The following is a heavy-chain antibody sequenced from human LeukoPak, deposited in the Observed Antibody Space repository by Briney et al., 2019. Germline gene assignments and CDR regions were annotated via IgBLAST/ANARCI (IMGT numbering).Heavy chain of an antibody. CDR2: IYSGGST. CDR1: GFTVSSNY. CDR3: ARRYRLGATNY. Sequence: PGGSLRLSCAASGFTVSSNYMSWVRQAPGKGLEWVSVIYSGGSTYYADSVQGRFTISRDNSENTLYLQMNSLRVEDTAVYYCARRYRLGATNYWGQGTLVTVSS. D-gene: IGHD1-26*01. V-gene: IGHV3-53*05. J-gene: IGHJ4*02.